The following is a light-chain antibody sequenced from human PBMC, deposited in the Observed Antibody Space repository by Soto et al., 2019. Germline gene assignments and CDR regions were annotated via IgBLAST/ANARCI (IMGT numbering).Light chain of an antibody. J-gene: IGLJ1*01. Sequence: QSALTQPRSVSGSPGQSVTISCTGTSSDVGGYNFVSWYQQHPGKAPKLMIYDVSKRPSGVPDRFSGSKSGNTASPIISGLQAEDEADYYCCSYAGSYTWVFGTGTKVTVL. CDR1: SSDVGGYNF. CDR3: CSYAGSYTWV. V-gene: IGLV2-11*01. CDR2: DVS.